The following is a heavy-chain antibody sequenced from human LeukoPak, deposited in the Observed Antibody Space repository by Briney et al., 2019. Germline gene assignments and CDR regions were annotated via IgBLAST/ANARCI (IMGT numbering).Heavy chain of an antibody. CDR1: GYTFTSYY. V-gene: IGHV1-46*01. J-gene: IGHJ1*01. Sequence: GASVKVSCKASGYTFTSYYMHWVRQAPGQGLEWMGIINPSGGSTSDAQKFQGRVTMTRDTSTSTVYMELSSLRSEDTAVYYCAREAYYDSSGYTAEYFQHWGQGTLVTVSS. CDR3: AREAYYDSSGYTAEYFQH. CDR2: INPSGGST. D-gene: IGHD3-22*01.